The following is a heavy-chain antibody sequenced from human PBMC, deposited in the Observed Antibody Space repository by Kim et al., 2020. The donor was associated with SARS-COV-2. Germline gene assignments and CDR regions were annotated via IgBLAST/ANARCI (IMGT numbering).Heavy chain of an antibody. CDR1: GFTFSSYA. CDR3: ARDKGGYLDS. J-gene: IGHJ5*01. Sequence: GGSLRLSCAASGFTFSSYAMHWVRQAPGKGLEWVAVISYDGSNKYYADSVKGRFTISRDNSKNTLYLQMNSLRAEDTAVYYCARDKGGYLDSWGQGTLVTVSS. CDR2: ISYDGSNK. V-gene: IGHV3-30*04. D-gene: IGHD1-1*01.